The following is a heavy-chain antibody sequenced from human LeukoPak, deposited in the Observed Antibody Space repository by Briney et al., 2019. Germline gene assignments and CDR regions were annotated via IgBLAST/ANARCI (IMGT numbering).Heavy chain of an antibody. CDR1: GFSLSTRGVG. V-gene: IGHV2-5*01. D-gene: IGHD2-2*01. CDR3: AHSPPNRGYCGSSSCLDAFDI. J-gene: IGHJ3*02. Sequence: KQSGPTLVNPTQPLTLTCTFTGFSLSTRGVGVGWIRQPPGKALEWLALISWNEDKRYRPSLESRLTISKDTSTHQVVLIMTSMDPVDTATYYCAHSPPNRGYCGSSSCLDAFDIWGQGTLVTVSS. CDR2: ISWNEDK.